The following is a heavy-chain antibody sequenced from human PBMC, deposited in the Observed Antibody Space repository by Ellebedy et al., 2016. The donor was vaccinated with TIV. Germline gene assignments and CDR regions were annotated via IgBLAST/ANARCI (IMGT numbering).Heavy chain of an antibody. CDR2: INDSGST. CDR1: SGTFSNYY. V-gene: IGHV4-34*01. CDR3: TRGFRDGDLPWEVLGY. D-gene: IGHD2-21*02. Sequence: SETLSLXXAVYSGTFSNYYWSWIRQPPGKGLERIGEINDSGSTNYNPSLKSRVTISVDTSKNHFSLKLSSVTAADTAVYYCTRGFRDGDLPWEVLGYWGQGTLVTVSS. J-gene: IGHJ4*02.